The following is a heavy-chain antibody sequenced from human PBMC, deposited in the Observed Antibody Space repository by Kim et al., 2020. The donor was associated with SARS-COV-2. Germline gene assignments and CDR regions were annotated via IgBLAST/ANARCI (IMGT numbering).Heavy chain of an antibody. CDR1: GGSISSSSYY. Sequence: SETLSLTCTVSGGSISSSSYYWGWIRQPPGKGLEWIGSIYYSGSTYYNPSLKSRVTISVDTSKNQFSLKLSSVTAADTAVYYCARQERLPYLMASVDPWGQGTLVTVSS. D-gene: IGHD1-26*01. V-gene: IGHV4-39*01. J-gene: IGHJ5*02. CDR2: IYYSGST. CDR3: ARQERLPYLMASVDP.